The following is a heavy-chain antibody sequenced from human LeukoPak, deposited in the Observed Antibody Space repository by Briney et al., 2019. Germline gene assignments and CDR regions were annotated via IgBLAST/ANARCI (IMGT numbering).Heavy chain of an antibody. CDR2: ISYGGSKT. J-gene: IGHJ6*04. Sequence: GGSLTLSGAAPVFTCSTYSTNRLRHAPGQALEWVAVISYGGSKTHYAHSVKSRFTIFRDNSKNTLYLQMNSLRAEDTAVYYCAKVRGSYLYCSSTSCPEVGGMDVGGKGNTVTVSS. CDR3: AKVRGSYLYCSSTSCPEVGGMDV. D-gene: IGHD2-2*01. V-gene: IGHV3-30*18. CDR1: VFTCSTYS.